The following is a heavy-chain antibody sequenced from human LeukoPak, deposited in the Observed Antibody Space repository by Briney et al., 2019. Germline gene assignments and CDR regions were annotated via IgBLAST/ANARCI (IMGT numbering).Heavy chain of an antibody. J-gene: IGHJ4*02. CDR1: GYSISSAYY. CDR2: MYHSGST. Sequence: SETLSLTCSVSGYSISSAYYWGWIRQPPGKGLEWIGTMYHSGSTNYNPSLKSRVTISVDTSKNQFSLKLSSVTAADTAVYYCARDQSDPNPLFDYWGQGTLVTVSS. D-gene: IGHD1-14*01. V-gene: IGHV4-38-2*02. CDR3: ARDQSDPNPLFDY.